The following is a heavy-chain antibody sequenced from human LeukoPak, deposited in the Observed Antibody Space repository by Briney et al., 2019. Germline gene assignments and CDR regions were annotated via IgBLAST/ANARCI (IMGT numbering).Heavy chain of an antibody. Sequence: GGSLRLSCAASGFTFSSYAMHWVRQAPGKGLEWVAVISYDGSNKYYADSVKGRFTISRDNSKNTLYLQMNSLRAEDTAVYYCARSRYCSSTSCYPGYYFDYWGQGTLVTVSS. CDR1: GFTFSSYA. J-gene: IGHJ4*02. V-gene: IGHV3-30-3*01. D-gene: IGHD2-2*01. CDR2: ISYDGSNK. CDR3: ARSRYCSSTSCYPGYYFDY.